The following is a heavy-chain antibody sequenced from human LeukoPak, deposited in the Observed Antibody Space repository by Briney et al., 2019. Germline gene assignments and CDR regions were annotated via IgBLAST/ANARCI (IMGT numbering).Heavy chain of an antibody. CDR3: ARDLAGHYYGSGSSFDY. Sequence: GGSLRLSCAASGFTFSSYWMSWVRQAPGKGLEWVANIKQDGSEKYYVDSVKGRFTISRDNAKNPLFLQMDSLRAEDTAVYYCARDLAGHYYGSGSSFDYWGQGTLVTVS. CDR2: IKQDGSEK. V-gene: IGHV3-7*01. CDR1: GFTFSSYW. J-gene: IGHJ4*02. D-gene: IGHD3-10*01.